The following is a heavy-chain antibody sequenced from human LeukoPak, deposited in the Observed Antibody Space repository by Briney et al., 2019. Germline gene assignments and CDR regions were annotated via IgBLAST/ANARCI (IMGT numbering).Heavy chain of an antibody. Sequence: PSGTLSLTCAVSGAPISSNNWWWSWVRQPPGKGLEWIGEIYHSGSTNYNPSLKSRVTISVDTSKNQFSLKLSSVTAADTAVYYCARHFKGPFFGVESPYDYWGQGTLVTVSS. CDR2: IYHSGST. J-gene: IGHJ4*02. CDR1: GAPISSNNW. CDR3: ARHFKGPFFGVESPYDY. V-gene: IGHV4-4*02. D-gene: IGHD3-3*01.